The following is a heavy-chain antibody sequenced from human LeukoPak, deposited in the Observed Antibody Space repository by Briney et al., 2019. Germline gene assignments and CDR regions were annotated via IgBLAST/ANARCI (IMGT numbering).Heavy chain of an antibody. D-gene: IGHD6-13*01. Sequence: ASVKVSCKASGYTFTSYGISWVRQAPGQGLEWMGWISAYNDNTNYAQKLQGRVTMTTDTSTSTAYMELRSLRSDDTAVYYCARTPRYSSSWYQRGYYFDYWGQGTLVTVSS. CDR1: GYTFTSYG. J-gene: IGHJ4*02. V-gene: IGHV1-18*01. CDR3: ARTPRYSSSWYQRGYYFDY. CDR2: ISAYNDNT.